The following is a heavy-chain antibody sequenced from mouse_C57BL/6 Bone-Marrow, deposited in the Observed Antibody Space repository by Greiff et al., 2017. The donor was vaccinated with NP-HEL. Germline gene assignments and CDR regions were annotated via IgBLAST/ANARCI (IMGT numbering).Heavy chain of an antibody. Sequence: QVQLQQPGAELVRPGTSVKLSCKASGYTFTSYWMHWVKQRPGQGLEWIGVIDPSDSYTNYNQKFKGKATLTVDTSSSTAYMQLSSLTSEDSAVYYCASWGLPWYFDVWGTGTTVTVSS. CDR1: GYTFTSYW. D-gene: IGHD2-4*01. V-gene: IGHV1-59*01. J-gene: IGHJ1*03. CDR3: ASWGLPWYFDV. CDR2: IDPSDSYT.